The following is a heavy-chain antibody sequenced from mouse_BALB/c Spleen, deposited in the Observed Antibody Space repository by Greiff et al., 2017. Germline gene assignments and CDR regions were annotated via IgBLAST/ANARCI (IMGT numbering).Heavy chain of an antibody. J-gene: IGHJ4*01. V-gene: IGHV5-9-3*01. D-gene: IGHD1-1*01. CDR3: ARQRSLRSYAMGY. CDR2: ISSGGSYT. Sequence: EVQGVESGGGLVKPGGSLKLSCAASGFTFSSYAMSWVRQTPEKRLEWVATISSGGSYTYYPDSVKGRFTISRDNAKNTLYLQMSSLKSEDTAMYYCARQRSLRSYAMGYWGQGTSVTVSS. CDR1: GFTFSSYA.